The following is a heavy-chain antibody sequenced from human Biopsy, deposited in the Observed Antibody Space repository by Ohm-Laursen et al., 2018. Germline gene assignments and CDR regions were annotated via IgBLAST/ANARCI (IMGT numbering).Heavy chain of an antibody. J-gene: IGHJ4*02. CDR3: ARDGEAKYCKHGVCPSDF. D-gene: IGHD2-8*01. CDR1: GFTFSGFS. CDR2: ISASGNHI. V-gene: IGHV3-21*01. Sequence: SLRLSCAASGFTFSGFSINWVRQAPGKGLEWVSSISASGNHIYYTDSVKGRFTVSRGNGKNSVYLQMNSLRVEDTAVYYCARDGEAKYCKHGVCPSDFWGQGTLVAVSS.